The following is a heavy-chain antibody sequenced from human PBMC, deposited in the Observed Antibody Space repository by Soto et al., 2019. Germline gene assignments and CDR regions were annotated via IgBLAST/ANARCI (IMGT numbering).Heavy chain of an antibody. V-gene: IGHV5-10-1*01. CDR3: ASLNEYCSRTSCYSQNFSE. Sequence: PGESLKISCKGSGYSFTSYWISWVRQMPGKGLEWMGRIDPSDSYTNYSPSFQGHVTISADKSISTAYLQWSSLKASDTAMYYCASLNEYCSRTSCYSQNFSEWGQGNLVTVSS. CDR1: GYSFTSYW. J-gene: IGHJ4*02. CDR2: IDPSDSYT. D-gene: IGHD2-2*01.